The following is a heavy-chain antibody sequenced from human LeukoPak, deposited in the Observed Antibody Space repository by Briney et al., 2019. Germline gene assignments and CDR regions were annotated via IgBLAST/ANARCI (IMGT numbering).Heavy chain of an antibody. CDR3: ARFYRPKRFLEWSAPFDP. Sequence: ASVTVSCKASGYTFTSYYMHWVRQAPGQGLEWMGIINPSGGSTSYTQKFQGRVTMTRDTSTSTVYMELSSLRSEDTAVYYCARFYRPKRFLEWSAPFDPWGQGTLVTVSS. CDR1: GYTFTSYY. V-gene: IGHV1-46*01. D-gene: IGHD3-3*01. J-gene: IGHJ5*02. CDR2: INPSGGST.